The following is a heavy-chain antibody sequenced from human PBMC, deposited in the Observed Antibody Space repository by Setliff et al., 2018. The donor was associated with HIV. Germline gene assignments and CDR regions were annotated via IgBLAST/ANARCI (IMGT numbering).Heavy chain of an antibody. Sequence: ASVKVSCKASGYTFINYDINWVRQAPGQGLQWMGWVNPHSGNTGYAPMFQGRLSMTRDTSTNTAYMELYTLETHDTAVYYCARGSNNYDAYILYGMDIWGQGTSVTVSS. CDR3: ARGSNNYDAYILYGMDI. V-gene: IGHV1-8*02. D-gene: IGHD4-17*01. CDR2: VNPHSGNT. CDR1: GYTFINYD. J-gene: IGHJ6*02.